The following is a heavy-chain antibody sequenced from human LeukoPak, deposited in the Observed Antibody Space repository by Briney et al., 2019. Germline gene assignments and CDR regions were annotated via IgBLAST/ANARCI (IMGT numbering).Heavy chain of an antibody. CDR1: GFSFNNYW. D-gene: IGHD3-10*01. CDR3: ARDKPLGELSHDAFDI. Sequence: GSLRLSCVASGFSFNNYWMSWFRQAPGKGLEWIGEINHSGSTNYNPSLKSRVTISVDTSKNQFSLKLSSVTAADTAVYYCARDKPLGELSHDAFDIWGQGTMVTVSS. V-gene: IGHV4-34*01. J-gene: IGHJ3*02. CDR2: INHSGST.